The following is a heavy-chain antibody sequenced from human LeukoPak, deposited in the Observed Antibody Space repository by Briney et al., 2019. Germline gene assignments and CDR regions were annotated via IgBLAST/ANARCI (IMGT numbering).Heavy chain of an antibody. CDR1: GFTFSSYS. V-gene: IGHV4-31*02. D-gene: IGHD3-22*01. CDR3: ASAPLLDSSGYYYDRFDY. Sequence: LRLSCAASGFTFSSYSMNWVRQHPGKGLEWIGYIYYSGSTYYNPSLKSRATISVDTSKNQFSLKLSSVTAADTAVYYCASAPLLDSSGYYYDRFDYWGQGTLVTVSS. CDR2: IYYSGST. J-gene: IGHJ4*02.